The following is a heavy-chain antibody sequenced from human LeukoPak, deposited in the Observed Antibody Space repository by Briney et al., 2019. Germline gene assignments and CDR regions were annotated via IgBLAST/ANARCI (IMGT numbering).Heavy chain of an antibody. V-gene: IGHV3-30-3*01. D-gene: IGHD3-10*01. CDR1: GFTFSSYA. Sequence: GRSLRLSCAASGFTFSSYAMHWVRQAPGKGLEWVAVISYDGSNKYYADSVKGRFTISRDNSKNTLYLQMNSLRAEDTAVYYCARDSGYYYGSGSYYPHDTWGQGTMVTVSS. J-gene: IGHJ3*02. CDR3: ARDSGYYYGSGSYYPHDT. CDR2: ISYDGSNK.